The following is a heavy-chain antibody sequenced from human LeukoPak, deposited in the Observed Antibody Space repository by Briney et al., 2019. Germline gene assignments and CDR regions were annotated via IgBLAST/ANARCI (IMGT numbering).Heavy chain of an antibody. J-gene: IGHJ5*02. Sequence: ASVKVSCKVSGYTLTELSMHWVRQAPGKGLEWMGGFDPEDGETIYAQKFQGRVTMTEDTSTDTAYMELSSLRSEDTAVYYCALGAPPDIVVVPAAPWFDPWGQGTLVTVSS. CDR2: FDPEDGET. CDR1: GYTLTELS. CDR3: ALGAPPDIVVVPAAPWFDP. V-gene: IGHV1-24*01. D-gene: IGHD2-2*01.